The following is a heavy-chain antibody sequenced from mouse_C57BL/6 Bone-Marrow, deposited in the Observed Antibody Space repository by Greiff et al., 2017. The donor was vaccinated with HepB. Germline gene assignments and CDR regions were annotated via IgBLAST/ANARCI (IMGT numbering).Heavy chain of an antibody. Sequence: QVQLKESGAELVKPGASVKLSCKASGYTFTSYWMHWVKQRPGQGLEWIGMIHPNSGSTNYNEKFKSKATLTVDKSSSTAYMQLSSLTSEDSAVYYCVLTPPDWYFDVWGTGTTVTVSS. J-gene: IGHJ1*03. CDR2: IHPNSGST. D-gene: IGHD4-1*01. CDR3: VLTPPDWYFDV. V-gene: IGHV1-64*01. CDR1: GYTFTSYW.